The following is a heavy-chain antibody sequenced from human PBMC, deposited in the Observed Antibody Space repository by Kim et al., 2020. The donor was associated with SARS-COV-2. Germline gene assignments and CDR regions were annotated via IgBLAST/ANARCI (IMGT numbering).Heavy chain of an antibody. CDR3: ARHYYGSGGPPGLDV. D-gene: IGHD3-10*01. CDR2: IYDSGST. J-gene: IGHJ6*02. V-gene: IGHV4-59*08. CDR1: GGPIKSYY. Sequence: SETLSLTCTVSGGPIKSYYWSWIRQPPGKGLEWIGYIYDSGSTNYNPSLRSRVTISDDTSKNQFSLKLSSVTAADTAVYYCARHYYGSGGPPGLDVWGQG.